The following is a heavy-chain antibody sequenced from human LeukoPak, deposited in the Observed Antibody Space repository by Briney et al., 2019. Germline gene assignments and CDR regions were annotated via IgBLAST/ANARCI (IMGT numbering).Heavy chain of an antibody. V-gene: IGHV1-2*02. CDR1: GYTFTGYY. J-gene: IGHJ3*02. Sequence: ASVKVSCKASGYTFTGYYMHWVRQAPGQGLEWMGWINPNSGGTNYAQKFQGRVTMTRDTSISTAYMELSRLGSDDTAVYYCAREDRDHFGSLDAFDIWGQGTMVTVSS. CDR3: AREDRDHFGSLDAFDI. D-gene: IGHD3-10*01. CDR2: INPNSGGT.